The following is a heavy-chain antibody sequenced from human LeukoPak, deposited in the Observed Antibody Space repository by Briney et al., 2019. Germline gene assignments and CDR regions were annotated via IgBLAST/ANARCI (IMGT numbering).Heavy chain of an antibody. Sequence: GGSLRLSCAASGFTFSSYSMNCVRQAPGKGLEWVSSISSSSSYIYYADSVKGRFTISRDNAKNSLYLQMNSLRAEDTAVYYCARDDRYYYDSSGYWGFDYWGQGTLVTVSS. V-gene: IGHV3-21*01. CDR3: ARDDRYYYDSSGYWGFDY. CDR1: GFTFSSYS. J-gene: IGHJ4*02. D-gene: IGHD3-22*01. CDR2: ISSSSSYI.